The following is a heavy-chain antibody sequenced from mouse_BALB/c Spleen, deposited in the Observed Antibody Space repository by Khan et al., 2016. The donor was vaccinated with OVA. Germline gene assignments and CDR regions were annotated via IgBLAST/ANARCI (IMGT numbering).Heavy chain of an antibody. CDR3: ARAGYGGFAY. D-gene: IGHD1-1*02. Sequence: EVKLEESGGGLVKPGGSLKLSCAASGFTFSDYYMYWVRQTPEKRLEWVATISDGGSSTYSPDSVTGRFTISRDNAKNNLYRQMSRLKSEDTAIYYCARAGYGGFAYWGQGTLVTVSA. J-gene: IGHJ3*01. CDR1: GFTFSDYY. V-gene: IGHV5-4*02. CDR2: ISDGGSST.